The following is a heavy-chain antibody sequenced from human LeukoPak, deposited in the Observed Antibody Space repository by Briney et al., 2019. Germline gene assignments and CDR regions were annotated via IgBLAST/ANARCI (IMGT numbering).Heavy chain of an antibody. J-gene: IGHJ5*02. CDR1: GGSISSYY. D-gene: IGHD1-14*01. CDR2: IYYSGST. V-gene: IGHV4-59*08. Sequence: PSETLSLTCTVSGGSISSYYWSWIRQPPGKGLEWMGYIYYSGSTNYNPSLKSRVTISVDTSKNQFSLKLSFVTAADTAVYYCARHSRAPDSPFYNWFDPWGQGTLVTVSS. CDR3: ARHSRAPDSPFYNWFDP.